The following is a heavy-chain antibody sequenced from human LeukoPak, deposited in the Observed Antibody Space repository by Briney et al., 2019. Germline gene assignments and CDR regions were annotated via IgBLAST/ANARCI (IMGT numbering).Heavy chain of an antibody. Sequence: GSLRLSCAASGFTFSYYCMHWVRQAPGKGLEWVAFIRYDGSNKYYADSVKGRFTISRANFKDTLYLQMHSLRAEDTAVYYCEKDTSKSSGYYVDYWGQGTLVTVSA. CDR3: EKDTSKSSGYYVDY. CDR1: GFTFSYYC. J-gene: IGHJ4*02. D-gene: IGHD3-22*01. V-gene: IGHV3-30*02. CDR2: IRYDGSNK.